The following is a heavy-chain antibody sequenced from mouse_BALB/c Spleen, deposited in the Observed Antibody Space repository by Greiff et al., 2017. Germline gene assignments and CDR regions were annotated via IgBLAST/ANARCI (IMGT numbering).Heavy chain of an antibody. J-gene: IGHJ3*01. CDR3: ALVWQKGFAY. V-gene: IGHV1-7*01. Sequence: QVQLQQSGAELAKPGASVKMSCKASGYTFTSYWMHWVKQRPGQGLEWIGYINPSTGYTEYNQKFKDKATLTADKSSSTAYMQLSSLTSEDSAVYNCALVWQKGFAYWGQGTLVTVSA. CDR2: INPSTGYT. CDR1: GYTFTSYW. D-gene: IGHD2-10*02.